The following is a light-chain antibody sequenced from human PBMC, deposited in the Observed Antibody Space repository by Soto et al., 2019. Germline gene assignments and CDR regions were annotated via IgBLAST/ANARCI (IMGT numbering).Light chain of an antibody. CDR1: QGITNF. J-gene: IGKJ5*01. CDR3: QQSYSTPHT. CDR2: AAS. Sequence: DIQLTQSPFFLSASVGDRVTITCRASQGITNFLVWYQQKPGKAPKSLIYAASTLQTGVPSRFSGSGSGTEFTLTISSLQPEDSATYYCQQSYSTPHTFGQGTRLEIK. V-gene: IGKV1-9*01.